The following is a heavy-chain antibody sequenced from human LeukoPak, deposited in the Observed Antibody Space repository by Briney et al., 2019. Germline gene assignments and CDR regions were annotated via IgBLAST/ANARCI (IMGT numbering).Heavy chain of an antibody. D-gene: IGHD3-22*01. Sequence: GGSLRLSCAASGFTFSSYGMHWVRQAPGMGLEWVAFIRYDGSNKYYADSVKGRFTISRDNSKNTLYLQMNSLRAEDTAVYYCAKEDYDSSGPGPFDYWGQGTLVTVSS. CDR2: IRYDGSNK. CDR3: AKEDYDSSGPGPFDY. CDR1: GFTFSSYG. V-gene: IGHV3-30*02. J-gene: IGHJ4*02.